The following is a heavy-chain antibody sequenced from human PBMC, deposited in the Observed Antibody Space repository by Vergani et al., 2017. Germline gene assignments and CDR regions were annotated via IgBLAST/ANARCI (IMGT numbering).Heavy chain of an antibody. CDR1: GYTFTTYA. D-gene: IGHD2-15*01. CDR3: VRTLSGFCTGGSFYSGWFDP. Sequence: QVQLVQSGSEVKKPGASVKVSCRASGYTFTTYALNWVRQAPGQGLEWMGWINSNSGNPTYAQGFKGRFVFSLDSSVSTSYLQINSLQPEDTAVYYCVRTLSGFCTGGSFYSGWFDPWGQGTLVTVSS. J-gene: IGHJ5*02. CDR2: INSNSGNP. V-gene: IGHV7-4-1*02.